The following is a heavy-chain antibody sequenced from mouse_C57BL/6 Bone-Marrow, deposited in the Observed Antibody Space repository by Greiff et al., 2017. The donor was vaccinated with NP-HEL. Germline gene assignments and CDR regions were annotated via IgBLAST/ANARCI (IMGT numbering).Heavy chain of an antibody. CDR2: IYPRSGNT. CDR1: GYTFTSYG. Sequence: QVQLKQSGAELARPGASVKLSCKASGYTFTSYGISWVKQRTGQGLEWIGEIYPRSGNTYYNEKFKGKATLTADKSSSTAYMELRSLTSEDSAVYFCARATTGVWGTGTTVTVSS. D-gene: IGHD1-1*01. CDR3: ARATTGV. V-gene: IGHV1-81*01. J-gene: IGHJ1*03.